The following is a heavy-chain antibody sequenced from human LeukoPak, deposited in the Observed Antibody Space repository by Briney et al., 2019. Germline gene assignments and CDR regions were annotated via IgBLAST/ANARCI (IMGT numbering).Heavy chain of an antibody. J-gene: IGHJ3*02. CDR2: INHSGST. Sequence: PSETLSLTCAVYGGSFSGYYWSWIRQPPGKGLEWIGEINHSGSTNCNPSLKSRVTISVDTSKNQFSLKLSSVTAADTAVYYCASPVSEDDAFDIWGQGTMVTVSS. CDR1: GGSFSGYY. CDR3: ASPVSEDDAFDI. V-gene: IGHV4-34*01. D-gene: IGHD6-19*01.